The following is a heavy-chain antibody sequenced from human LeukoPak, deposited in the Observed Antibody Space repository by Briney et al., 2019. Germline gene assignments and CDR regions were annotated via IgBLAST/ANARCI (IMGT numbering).Heavy chain of an antibody. J-gene: IGHJ4*02. V-gene: IGHV1-8*01. Sequence: GASVKVSCKASGYTFTNFDINWVRQATGQGLEWMGWMNPKTGNTGSAQKLQGRVTITGNTSISTAYMELSSLRSEDTAVYYCAREGLGVSSSPVVYFDHWGQGTLVTVSS. D-gene: IGHD6-6*01. CDR2: MNPKTGNT. CDR1: GYTFTNFD. CDR3: AREGLGVSSSPVVYFDH.